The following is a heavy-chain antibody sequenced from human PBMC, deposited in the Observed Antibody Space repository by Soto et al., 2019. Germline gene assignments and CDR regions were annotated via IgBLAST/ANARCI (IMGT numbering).Heavy chain of an antibody. J-gene: IGHJ4*02. Sequence: XATLSLTCAVYGGSFSDDYWSWMRQSPGKGLEWIGEINHSGSTNYNPSLKSRVTTSVDTSKKQISLNLTSVTAADTAVYYCGRRPKAMVVANYWGQGTPVTVSS. V-gene: IGHV4-34*01. D-gene: IGHD2-21*01. CDR3: GRRPKAMVVANY. CDR1: GGSFSDDY. CDR2: INHSGST.